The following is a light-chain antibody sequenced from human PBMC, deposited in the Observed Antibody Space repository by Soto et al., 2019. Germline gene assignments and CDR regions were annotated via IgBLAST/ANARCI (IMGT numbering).Light chain of an antibody. Sequence: QSALTQPRSVSGSPGQSVTISCTGTSSDVGADHYVSWYQQHPGKAPKLMIYDVSKRPSGVPDRFSGSKSGNTASLTISGLEAEDEADYYCCSSAGSDYVVFGTETQLTVL. J-gene: IGLJ1*01. CDR2: DVS. V-gene: IGLV2-11*01. CDR1: SSDVGADHY. CDR3: CSSAGSDYVV.